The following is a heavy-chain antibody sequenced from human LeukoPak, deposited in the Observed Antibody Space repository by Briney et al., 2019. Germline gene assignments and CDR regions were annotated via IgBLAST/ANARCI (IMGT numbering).Heavy chain of an antibody. Sequence: AGGSLRLSCAASGFTFNNYGMHWVRQAPGKGLEWVAFIRYDGGNEYYADSVKGRFTISRDNSKNMLYLQMDSLRPEDTAVFYCAKDPGASVPGFYMDVWGKGTTVTVSS. CDR3: AKDPGASVPGFYMDV. J-gene: IGHJ6*03. CDR1: GFTFNNYG. V-gene: IGHV3-30*02. CDR2: IRYDGGNE. D-gene: IGHD2-8*02.